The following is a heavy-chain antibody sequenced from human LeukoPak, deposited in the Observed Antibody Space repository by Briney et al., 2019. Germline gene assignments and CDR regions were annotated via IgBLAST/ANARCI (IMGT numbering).Heavy chain of an antibody. CDR2: INSDGSST. CDR1: GITLSSYW. CDR3: AKATPPLPDSSSWHGGYFQH. Sequence: PGGSLRLSCAASGITLSSYWMHWVRQAPGKGLVWVSRINSDGSSTTYADSVKGRFTISRDNAKNTLYLQMNSLRAEDTAVYYCAKATPPLPDSSSWHGGYFQHWGQGTLVTVSS. J-gene: IGHJ1*01. D-gene: IGHD6-13*01. V-gene: IGHV3-74*01.